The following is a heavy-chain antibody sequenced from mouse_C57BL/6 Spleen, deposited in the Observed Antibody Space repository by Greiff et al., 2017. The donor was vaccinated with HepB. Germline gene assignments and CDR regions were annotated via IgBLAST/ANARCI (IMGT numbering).Heavy chain of an antibody. V-gene: IGHV5-4*01. Sequence: EVQGVESGGGLVKPGGSLKLSCAASGFTFSSYAMSWVRQTPEKRLEWVATISDGGSYTYYPDNVKGRFTISRDNAKNNLYLQMSHLKSEDTAMYYCARDSGNFFDYWGQGTTLTVSS. D-gene: IGHD1-3*01. J-gene: IGHJ2*01. CDR1: GFTFSSYA. CDR2: ISDGGSYT. CDR3: ARDSGNFFDY.